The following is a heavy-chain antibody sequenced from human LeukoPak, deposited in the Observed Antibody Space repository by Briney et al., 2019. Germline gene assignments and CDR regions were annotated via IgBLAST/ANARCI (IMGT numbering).Heavy chain of an antibody. CDR2: IYYSGST. CDR3: ASSQAGYSSGSYNY. J-gene: IGHJ4*02. CDR1: GDSMSDYY. V-gene: IGHV4-59*01. D-gene: IGHD6-19*01. Sequence: SETLPLTCTVSGDSMSDYYWTWLRQPPGRTLEWIGYIYYSGSTKYNPSLKSRVTMSIDTSKDQFSLKLSSVTAADTAVYYCASSQAGYSSGSYNYWGQGTLVTVSS.